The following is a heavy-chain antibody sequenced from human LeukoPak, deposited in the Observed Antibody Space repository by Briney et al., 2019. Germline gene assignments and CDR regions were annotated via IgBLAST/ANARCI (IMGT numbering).Heavy chain of an antibody. Sequence: GGSLRLSCAASGFTFSSYSMNWVRQAPGKGLEWVSSISSSSSYIYYADSVKGRFTISRGNAKNSLYLQMNSLRAEDTAVYYCAREIWWFGELAPQYYGMDVWGKGTTVTVSS. CDR2: ISSSSSYI. CDR1: GFTFSSYS. D-gene: IGHD3-10*01. J-gene: IGHJ6*04. V-gene: IGHV3-21*01. CDR3: AREIWWFGELAPQYYGMDV.